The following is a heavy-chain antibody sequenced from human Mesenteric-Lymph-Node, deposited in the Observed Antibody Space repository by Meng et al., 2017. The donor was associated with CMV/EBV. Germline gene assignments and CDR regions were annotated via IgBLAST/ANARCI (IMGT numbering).Heavy chain of an antibody. D-gene: IGHD2-21*01. CDR1: AGSIGASSHY. CDR2: IYYTGSS. Sequence: LAGNGAAGSIGASSHYWGWFGQAPGKGVEWIANIYYTGSSYYSPSLKSRVTISVDTSKTQFSLRLNSVTAADTAVYYCAKFLRAFDYWGQGTLVTVSS. CDR3: AKFLRAFDY. J-gene: IGHJ4*02. V-gene: IGHV4-39*07.